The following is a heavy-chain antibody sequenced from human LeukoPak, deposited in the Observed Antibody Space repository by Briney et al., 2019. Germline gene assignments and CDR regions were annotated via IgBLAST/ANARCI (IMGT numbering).Heavy chain of an antibody. CDR1: GFTVSSNY. D-gene: IGHD4-11*01. Sequence: GGSLRLSCAASGFTVSSNYMSWVRQAPGKGLEWVSVIYSGGSTYYADSVKGRFTISRDNSKSTLYLQMNSLRAEDTAVYYCARDLVHSAPATVTTNYWGQGTLVTVSS. CDR2: IYSGGST. CDR3: ARDLVHSAPATVTTNY. V-gene: IGHV3-66*02. J-gene: IGHJ4*02.